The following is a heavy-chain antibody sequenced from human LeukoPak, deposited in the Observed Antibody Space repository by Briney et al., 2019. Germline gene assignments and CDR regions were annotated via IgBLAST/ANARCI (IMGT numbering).Heavy chain of an antibody. CDR1: GYPFSNYG. CDR2: ISGRATNT. CDR3: AREGGGYRLFEF. D-gene: IGHD2-15*01. J-gene: IGHJ4*02. V-gene: IGHV3-48*04. Sequence: GGSLRLSCAASGYPFSNYGMDWVRQTPGRGLEWISYISGRATNTEYADSVKARFTISRDNAENTLYLQMDNLRAEDTAVYYCAREGGGYRLFEFWGQGLLVTVSS.